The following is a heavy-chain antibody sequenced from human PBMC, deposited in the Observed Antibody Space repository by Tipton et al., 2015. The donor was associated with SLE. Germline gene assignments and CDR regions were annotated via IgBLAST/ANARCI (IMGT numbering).Heavy chain of an antibody. CDR1: GFDFGTYW. CDR3: ARDLKYTYGLGDWYFDL. D-gene: IGHD5-18*01. CDR2: INTDGSST. Sequence: SLRLSCAASGFDFGTYWMHWVRQVPGKGLMWVSRINTDGSSTSYADSVKGQFTISRDNAKNTLYLQMNSLRAEDTAVYYCARDLKYTYGLGDWYFDLWGRGTLVTVSS. V-gene: IGHV3-74*01. J-gene: IGHJ2*01.